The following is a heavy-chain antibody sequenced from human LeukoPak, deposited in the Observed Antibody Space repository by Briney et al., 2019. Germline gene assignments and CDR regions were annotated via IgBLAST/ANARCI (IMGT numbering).Heavy chain of an antibody. CDR3: ARDLGYSNPYYYYMDV. Sequence: GGSLRLSCAASGFTVSSNYMSWVRQAPGKGLEWVSVIYSGGSTYYADSVKGRFTISRDNSKNTLYLQMNSLRAEDTAVYYCARDLGYSNPYYYYMDVWGKGTTVTVSS. CDR1: GFTVSSNY. CDR2: IYSGGST. V-gene: IGHV3-53*01. D-gene: IGHD4-11*01. J-gene: IGHJ6*03.